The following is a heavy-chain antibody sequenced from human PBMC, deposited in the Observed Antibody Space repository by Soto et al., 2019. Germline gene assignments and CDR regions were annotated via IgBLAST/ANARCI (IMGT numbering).Heavy chain of an antibody. CDR3: TKRRNVLRFLEWSSGMEV. J-gene: IGHJ6*02. CDR1: GFTFSNYG. CDR2: ISDDGSNK. V-gene: IGHV3-30*18. Sequence: PGGSLRLSCAASGFTFSNYGMHWVRQAPGKGLEWVAFISDDGSNKYYADSMKGRFTMSRDNSKSTLYLQMSSLRVEDTAVYYCTKRRNVLRFLEWSSGMEVWGQGTTVTV. D-gene: IGHD3-3*01.